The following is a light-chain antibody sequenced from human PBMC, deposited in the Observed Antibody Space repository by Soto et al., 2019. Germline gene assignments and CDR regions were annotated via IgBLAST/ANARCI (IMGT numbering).Light chain of an antibody. CDR1: QSVSSY. Sequence: IVWTRFPVTLSLSHGEGATLSCRASQSVSSYLAWYQQKPGQAPRLLIYDASNRATGIPARFSGGGSGTDFTLTIDNLEPEDFAIYYCQQRSSGPPITFGQGTRLEIK. J-gene: IGKJ5*01. CDR2: DAS. CDR3: QQRSSGPPIT. V-gene: IGKV3-11*01.